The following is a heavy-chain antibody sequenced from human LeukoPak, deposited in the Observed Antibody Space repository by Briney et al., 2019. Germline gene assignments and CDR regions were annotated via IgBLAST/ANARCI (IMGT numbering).Heavy chain of an antibody. V-gene: IGHV3-23*01. D-gene: IGHD2-21*02. Sequence: GGSLRLSCAASGFTFTTYAMSWVRQAPGKGLEWVSTISGSGGSTHYADSVKGRFTISRDNSKNTLFLQMSSLRAEDTAVYYCARVPRQGAVVVTAPAFDIWGQGTMVTVSS. CDR1: GFTFTTYA. CDR3: ARVPRQGAVVVTAPAFDI. CDR2: ISGSGGST. J-gene: IGHJ3*02.